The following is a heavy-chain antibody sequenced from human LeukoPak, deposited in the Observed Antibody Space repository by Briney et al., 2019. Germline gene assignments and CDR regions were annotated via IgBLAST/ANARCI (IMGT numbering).Heavy chain of an antibody. D-gene: IGHD3-22*01. CDR2: INAGNGNT. V-gene: IGHV1-3*01. J-gene: IGHJ5*02. CDR3: ARLTYYYDSSGQNWFDP. Sequence: ASVKVSCTASGYTFTSYAMHWVRQAPGQRLEWMGWINAGNGNTKYSQKFQGRVTITRDTSARTAYMELSSLRFEDTAVYYCARLTYYYDSSGQNWFDPWGQGTLVTVSS. CDR1: GYTFTSYA.